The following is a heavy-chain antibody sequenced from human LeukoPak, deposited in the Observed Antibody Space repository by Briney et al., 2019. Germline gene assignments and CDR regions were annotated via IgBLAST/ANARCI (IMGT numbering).Heavy chain of an antibody. D-gene: IGHD5-24*01. J-gene: IGHJ3*02. CDR3: ARDLRRRWLHKGRLATPDAFDI. V-gene: IGHV4-59*01. CDR2: IYYSGST. CDR1: GGSISSYY. Sequence: SETLSLTCTVSGGSISSYYWSWIRQLPGKGLEWIGYIYYSGSTNYNPSLKGRVTISVDTSKNQFSLKLSSVTAADTAVYYCARDLRRRWLHKGRLATPDAFDIWGQGTMVTVSS.